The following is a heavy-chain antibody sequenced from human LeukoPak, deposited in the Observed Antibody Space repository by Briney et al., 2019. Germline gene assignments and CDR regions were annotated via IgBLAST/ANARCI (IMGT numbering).Heavy chain of an antibody. D-gene: IGHD4-23*01. Sequence: GASVNVSCTASGYTFTSYDINWVRQATGQGLEWMGWMNPNSGNTGYAQKFQGRVTITRNTSISTAYMELSRLRSDDTAVYYCARGESTVVTGRAAHYWGQGTLVTVSS. CDR2: MNPNSGNT. CDR3: ARGESTVVTGRAAHY. J-gene: IGHJ4*02. CDR1: GYTFTSYD. V-gene: IGHV1-8*03.